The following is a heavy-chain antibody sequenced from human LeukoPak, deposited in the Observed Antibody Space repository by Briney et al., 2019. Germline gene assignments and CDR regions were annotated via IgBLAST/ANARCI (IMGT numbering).Heavy chain of an antibody. J-gene: IGHJ5*02. CDR3: ATSYDGKTAPYDL. D-gene: IGHD4-23*01. Sequence: SETLSLTCTVSNDSISSYCCSWVRQPPGKGLEWIGFMCPSGRTDYNPSLKSRVTMSIDTSKNQLSMELRFLTAADTAVYYCATSYDGKTAPYDLWGHGTLVSVSS. V-gene: IGHV4-4*08. CDR1: NDSISSYC. CDR2: MCPSGRT.